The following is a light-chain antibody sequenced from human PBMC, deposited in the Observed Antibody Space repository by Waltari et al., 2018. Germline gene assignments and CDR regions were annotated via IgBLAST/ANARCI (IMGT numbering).Light chain of an antibody. CDR3: AAWDDRLRGGI. CDR1: SPNIGVNS. J-gene: IGLJ2*01. Sequence: QSALTQPPSASEAARKSVTISCSGNSPNIGVNSVNWYQQVPETAPKLLIYNNNRRASGVSDRFSGSKSGTSASLVISGLQTEDEADYYCAAWDDRLRGGIFGGGTRLTVL. CDR2: NNN. V-gene: IGLV1-44*01.